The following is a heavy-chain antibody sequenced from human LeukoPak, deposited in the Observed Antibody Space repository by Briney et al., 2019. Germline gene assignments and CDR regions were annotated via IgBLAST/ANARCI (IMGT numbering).Heavy chain of an antibody. CDR3: AKESGKFDY. Sequence: GGSLRLSCVASGLNFDDSAMHWVRQAPGKGLEWVSLISADGGSTFSADSVKGRFSISRDNSKNSLYPQMNSLRSEGTAMYYCAKESGKFDYWGQGTLVAVSS. CDR1: GLNFDDSA. V-gene: IGHV3-43*02. J-gene: IGHJ4*02. CDR2: ISADGGST.